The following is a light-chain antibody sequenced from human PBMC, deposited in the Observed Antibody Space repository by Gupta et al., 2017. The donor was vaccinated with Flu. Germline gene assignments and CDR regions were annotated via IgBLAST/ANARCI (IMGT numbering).Light chain of an antibody. CDR2: DVT. V-gene: IGLV2-11*01. Sequence: SAPPQPLSLSASPWQSVTISCTGTSNDVGGYNRVSWYEQRPGEAPKLILYDVTERPSGVPDRFSGSKSGNTASLTISGLQADDEADYYCSSHAGRVTWVFGTGTTVTVL. J-gene: IGLJ1*01. CDR3: SSHAGRVTWV. CDR1: SNDVGGYNR.